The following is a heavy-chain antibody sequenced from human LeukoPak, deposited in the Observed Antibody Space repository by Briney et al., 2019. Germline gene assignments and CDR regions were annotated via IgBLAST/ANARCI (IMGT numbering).Heavy chain of an antibody. Sequence: GGSLRLSCAASGNYWMHWVRQAPGKGLVWVSHINSDGSWTSYADSVKGRFTISKDNAKNTVHLQMNNLRAEDTAVYYCVSFYETYWGRGTLVTVSS. V-gene: IGHV3-74*01. CDR3: VSFYETY. CDR2: INSDGSWT. CDR1: GNYW. D-gene: IGHD2/OR15-2a*01. J-gene: IGHJ4*02.